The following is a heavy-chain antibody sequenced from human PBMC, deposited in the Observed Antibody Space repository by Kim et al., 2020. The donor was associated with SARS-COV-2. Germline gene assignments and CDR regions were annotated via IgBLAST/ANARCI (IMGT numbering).Heavy chain of an antibody. J-gene: IGHJ5*02. D-gene: IGHD4-17*01. CDR3: ARDPGYGDYVRFDP. Sequence: SETLSLTCTVSGYSISSGYYWGWIRQPPGKGLEWIGSIYHSGSTYYNPSLKSRVTISVDTSKNQFSLKLSSVTAADTAVYYCARDPGYGDYVRFDPWGQGTLVTVSS. CDR1: GYSISSGYY. V-gene: IGHV4-38-2*02. CDR2: IYHSGST.